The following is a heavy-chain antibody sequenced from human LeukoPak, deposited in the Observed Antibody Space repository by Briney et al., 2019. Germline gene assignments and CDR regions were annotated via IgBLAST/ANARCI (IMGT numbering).Heavy chain of an antibody. D-gene: IGHD2-15*01. CDR2: IYSSGST. V-gene: IGHV4-59*01. CDR1: GGSIRGYY. J-gene: IGHJ6*03. CDR3: ARSSGGSRYYYYMDV. Sequence: SETLSLTCNVSGGSIRGYYWSWIRQPPGKGLEWIGYIYSSGSTNYNPSLKSRVTMSVDTSKNQFSLKVSSVTAADTAVYYCARSSGGSRYYYYMDVWGKGTTVTISS.